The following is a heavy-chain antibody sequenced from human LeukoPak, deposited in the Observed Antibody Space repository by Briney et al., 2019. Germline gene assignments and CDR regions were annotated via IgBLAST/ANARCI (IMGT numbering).Heavy chain of an antibody. CDR1: GYTFTSYD. J-gene: IGHJ4*02. D-gene: IGHD3-10*01. CDR2: MNPNSGNT. Sequence: ASVKVYCKASGYTFTSYDINWVRQATGQGLEWMGWMNPNSGNTGYAQKFQGRITMTRNTSISTAYMELSSLRSEDTAVYYCALNSYYGSGSYSLWLTPYYFDYWGQGTLVTVSS. CDR3: ALNSYYGSGSYSLWLTPYYFDY. V-gene: IGHV1-8*01.